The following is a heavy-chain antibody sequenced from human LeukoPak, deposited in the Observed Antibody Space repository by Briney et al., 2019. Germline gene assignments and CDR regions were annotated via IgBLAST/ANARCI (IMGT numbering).Heavy chain of an antibody. CDR1: GGTFSSYA. CDR3: ARDHFPCSGGSYYSGGMDV. D-gene: IGHD2-15*01. CDR2: IIPIFGTA. J-gene: IGHJ6*02. Sequence: ASVKVSCKASGGTFSSYAISWVRQAPGQGLEWMGGIIPIFGTANYAQKFQGRVTITRDTSASTAYMELSSLRSEDTAVYYCARDHFPCSGGSYYSGGMDVWGQGTTVTVSS. V-gene: IGHV1-69*05.